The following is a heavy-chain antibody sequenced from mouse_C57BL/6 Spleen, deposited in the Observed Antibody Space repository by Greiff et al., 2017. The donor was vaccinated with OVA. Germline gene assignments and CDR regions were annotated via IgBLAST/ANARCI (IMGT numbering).Heavy chain of an antibody. CDR2: IDPSDSYP. J-gene: IGHJ2*01. CDR3: ASLSYPYFDY. CDR1: GYTFTSYW. Sequence: QVQLQQPGAELVKPGASVKLSCKASGYTFTSYWMQWVKQRPGQGLEWIGEIDPSDSYPNYNQKFKGKATLTVDTSSSTAYMQLSILTSEDSAVYYCASLSYPYFDYRRSGTTLPVSS. D-gene: IGHD6-5*01. V-gene: IGHV1-50*01.